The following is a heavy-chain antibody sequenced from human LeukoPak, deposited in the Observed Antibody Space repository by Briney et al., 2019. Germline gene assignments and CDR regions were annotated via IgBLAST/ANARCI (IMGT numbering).Heavy chain of an antibody. V-gene: IGHV3-30*02. CDR2: IRNDGSSE. CDR1: GFTFSSYG. D-gene: IGHD6-19*01. J-gene: IGHJ5*02. Sequence: GGSLRLSCAASGFTFSSYGMHWVRQAPGKGLEWVAFIRNDGSSEFYKDSVKGRFTISRDNSKNTLYLQMNSLRAEDTAVYYCARTGDSSGWYGSRNNWFDPWGQGTLVTVSS. CDR3: ARTGDSSGWYGSRNNWFDP.